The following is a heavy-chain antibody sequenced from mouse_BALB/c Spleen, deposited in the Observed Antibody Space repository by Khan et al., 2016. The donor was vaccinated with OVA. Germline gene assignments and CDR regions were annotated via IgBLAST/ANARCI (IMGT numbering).Heavy chain of an antibody. Sequence: LQQPGSELVSPGASVKLSCKTSGYTFSTYWMHWVKQWPGQGLKWIGNIYPGSGSPNYDEKFKSKATLTVDTSSTTAYMQLSSLTSEDSAVYYCTRGTTAPYVMDYWGQGTSVTVSS. CDR1: GYTFSTYW. V-gene: IGHV1S22*01. D-gene: IGHD1-2*01. J-gene: IGHJ4*01. CDR3: TRGTTAPYVMDY. CDR2: IYPGSGSP.